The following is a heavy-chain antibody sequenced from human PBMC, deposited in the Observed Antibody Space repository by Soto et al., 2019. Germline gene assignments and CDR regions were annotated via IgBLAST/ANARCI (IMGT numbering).Heavy chain of an antibody. V-gene: IGHV3-74*01. J-gene: IGHJ5*02. CDR2: INSDGGTT. CDR3: ARGFGQQVMGWFDP. CDR1: GFTFSSYW. D-gene: IGHD3-10*01. Sequence: GGSLRLSCAASGFTFSSYWMHWVRQAPGKGLVWVSRINSDGGTTTYADSVKARFTISRDNAESTLYLQMNGLRADDTAVYYCARGFGQQVMGWFDPWGQGTLVTAPQ.